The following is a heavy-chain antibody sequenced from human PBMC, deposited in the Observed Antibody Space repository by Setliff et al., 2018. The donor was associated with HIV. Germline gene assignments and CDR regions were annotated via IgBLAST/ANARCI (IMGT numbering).Heavy chain of an antibody. Sequence: SETLSLTCTVSGGSISRVGYYWSWIRPHPGKGLEWIGYIYYTRSTHDNPSLKSRVTISVDTSKNQLSLKLRSVTAADTAVYYCARTRYSYGYFYYMDVWGKGTTVTVSS. V-gene: IGHV4-31*03. CDR1: GGSISRVGYY. CDR3: ARTRYSYGYFYYMDV. CDR2: IYYTRST. D-gene: IGHD5-18*01. J-gene: IGHJ6*03.